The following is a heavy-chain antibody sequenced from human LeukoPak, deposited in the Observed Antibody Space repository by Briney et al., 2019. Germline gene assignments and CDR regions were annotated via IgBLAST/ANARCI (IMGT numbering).Heavy chain of an antibody. Sequence: SETLSLTCAVYGGSFSDYYWSWIRQPPGKGLEWIGSIYYSGSTYYNPSLKSRVTISVDTSKNQFSLKLSSVTAADTAVYCCARHSEQLGAYFDYWGQGTLVTVSS. CDR3: ARHSEQLGAYFDY. CDR1: GGSFSDYY. CDR2: IYYSGST. J-gene: IGHJ4*02. V-gene: IGHV4-34*01. D-gene: IGHD6-13*01.